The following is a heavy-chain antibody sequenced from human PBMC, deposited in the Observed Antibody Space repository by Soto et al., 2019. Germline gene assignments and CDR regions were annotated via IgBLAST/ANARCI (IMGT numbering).Heavy chain of an antibody. CDR2: IYWNDDK. Sequence: GSGPTLVNPTQTLTLTCTFSGFSLSTSGVGVGWIRQPPGKALEWLALIYWNDDKRYSPSLKSRLTITKDTSKNQVVLTMTNMDPVDTATYYCAHSLIVGATVAPYDAFDIWGQGTMVTVSS. J-gene: IGHJ3*02. CDR1: GFSLSTSGVG. D-gene: IGHD1-26*01. CDR3: AHSLIVGATVAPYDAFDI. V-gene: IGHV2-5*01.